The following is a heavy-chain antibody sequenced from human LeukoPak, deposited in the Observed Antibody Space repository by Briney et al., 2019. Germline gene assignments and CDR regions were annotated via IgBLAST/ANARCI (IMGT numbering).Heavy chain of an antibody. CDR2: ISSSSSTI. Sequence: GGSLRLSCAASGFTFSSYSMNWVRQAPGKGLEWVSYISSSSSTIYYADSVKGRFTISRDNAKNSLYLQMNSLRAEDTAVYYCARDRIVPMVYAVYNWFDPWGQGTLVTVSS. V-gene: IGHV3-48*01. CDR1: GFTFSSYS. D-gene: IGHD2-8*01. CDR3: ARDRIVPMVYAVYNWFDP. J-gene: IGHJ5*02.